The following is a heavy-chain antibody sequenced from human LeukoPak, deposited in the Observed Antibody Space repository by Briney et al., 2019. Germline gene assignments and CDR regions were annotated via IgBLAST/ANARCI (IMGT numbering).Heavy chain of an antibody. CDR3: AKDGGAYGDYSNFDS. CDR2: IGGSGGYT. V-gene: IGHV3-23*01. D-gene: IGHD4-17*01. Sequence: GGSLRLSCAASGFTFSNYVMSWVRQVPGKGLEWVSTIGGSGGYTYYADSVKGRFTISRDNSKNTLYLQMNSLRAEDTAVYYCAKDGGAYGDYSNFDSWGQGTLVTVS. CDR1: GFTFSNYV. J-gene: IGHJ4*02.